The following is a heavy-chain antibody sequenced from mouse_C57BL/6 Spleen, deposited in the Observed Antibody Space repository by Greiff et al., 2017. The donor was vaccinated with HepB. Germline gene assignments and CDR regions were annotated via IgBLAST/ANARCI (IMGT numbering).Heavy chain of an antibody. V-gene: IGHV1-66*01. CDR3: ASEAHYAMDY. Sequence: QVQLQQSGPELVKPGASVKISCKASGYSFTSYYIHWVKQRPGQGLEWIGWIYPGSGNTKYNEKFKGKATLTADTSSSTAYMQLSSLTSEDSAVYYCASEAHYAMDYWGQGTSVTVSS. CDR1: GYSFTSYY. J-gene: IGHJ4*01. CDR2: IYPGSGNT.